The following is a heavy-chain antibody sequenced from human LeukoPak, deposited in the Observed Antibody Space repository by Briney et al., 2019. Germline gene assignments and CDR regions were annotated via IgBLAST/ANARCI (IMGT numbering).Heavy chain of an antibody. CDR3: ARVWGYCSGGSCYSVYYYMDV. CDR2: ISAYNGNT. D-gene: IGHD2-15*01. CDR1: GYTFTSYG. J-gene: IGHJ6*03. Sequence: GASVKVSCKASGYTFTSYGISWARQAPGQGLEWMGWISAYNGNTNYAQKLQGRVTMTTDTSTSTAYMELRSLRSDDTAVYYCARVWGYCSGGSCYSVYYYMDVWGKGTTVTVSS. V-gene: IGHV1-18*01.